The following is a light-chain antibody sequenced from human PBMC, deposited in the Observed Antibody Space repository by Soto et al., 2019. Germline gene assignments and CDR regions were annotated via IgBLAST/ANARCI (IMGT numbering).Light chain of an antibody. CDR1: QSVNSN. Sequence: EIVMTQSPATLSVSPGVRATLSCRASQSVNSNLAWYQQKPGQAPRLLIYGASTRATGIPARFSGSGSGTEFTLTISSLQSEDFAVYYCQQYNNWPPATFGQGTKVDIK. CDR2: GAS. J-gene: IGKJ1*01. CDR3: QQYNNWPPAT. V-gene: IGKV3-15*01.